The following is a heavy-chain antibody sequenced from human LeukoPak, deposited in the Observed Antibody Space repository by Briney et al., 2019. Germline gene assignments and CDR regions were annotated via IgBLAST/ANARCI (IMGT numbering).Heavy chain of an antibody. D-gene: IGHD3-22*01. CDR1: GGSISSSSYY. CDR2: IYYSGST. CDR3: ARDWPYYYDSSGLGAFDI. J-gene: IGHJ3*02. Sequence: SETLSLTCTVSGGSISSSSYYWGWIRQPPGKGLEWIGSIYYSGSTYYNPSLKSRVTISVDTSKNQFSLKLSSVTAADTAVYYCARDWPYYYDSSGLGAFDIWGQGTMVTVSS. V-gene: IGHV4-39*07.